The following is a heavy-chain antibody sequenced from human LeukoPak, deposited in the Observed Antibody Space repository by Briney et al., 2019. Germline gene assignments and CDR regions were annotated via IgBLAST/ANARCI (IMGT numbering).Heavy chain of an antibody. J-gene: IGHJ4*02. Sequence: GGSLRLSCAASGFNFNNYVMSWVRQAPGKGLEWVSVLFVGGASTLYADSVKGRFTISGDTSKNTLYLQMNGLRAEDTAVYFCAKECDYSPGHKFDLWGQGTLVTVPS. D-gene: IGHD4-11*01. V-gene: IGHV3-23*01. CDR3: AKECDYSPGHKFDL. CDR1: GFNFNNYV. CDR2: LFVGGAST.